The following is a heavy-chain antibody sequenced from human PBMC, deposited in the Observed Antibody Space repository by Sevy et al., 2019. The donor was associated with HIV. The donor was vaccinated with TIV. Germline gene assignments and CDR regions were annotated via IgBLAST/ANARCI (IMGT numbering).Heavy chain of an antibody. CDR3: TTVIIFWSGYYNFDY. J-gene: IGHJ4*02. V-gene: IGHV3-15*01. CDR1: GFTFSNAW. D-gene: IGHD3-3*01. CDR2: IKSKTDGGTT. Sequence: GESLNISCAASGFTFSNAWMSWVRQPPGKGLEWVGRIKSKTDGGTTDYAAPVKGRFTISRDDSKNTLYLQMNSLKTEDTAVYYCTTVIIFWSGYYNFDYWGQGTLVTVSS.